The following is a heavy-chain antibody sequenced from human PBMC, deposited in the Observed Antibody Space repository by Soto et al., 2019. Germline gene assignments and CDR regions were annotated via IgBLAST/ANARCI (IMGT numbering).Heavy chain of an antibody. Sequence: SETLSLTCTVSGGSVNHYYVPWNLQASGQGLEWMGYTYYSGTTTNNNPSLKSRVTLSVDTSKNQFSLKLSSVTVADTAVYYCARTWGSTNDYRGRGTLVTVTS. CDR1: GGSVNHYY. J-gene: IGHJ4*02. D-gene: IGHD3-16*01. V-gene: IGHV4-59*02. CDR3: ARTWGSTNDY. CDR2: TYYSGTT.